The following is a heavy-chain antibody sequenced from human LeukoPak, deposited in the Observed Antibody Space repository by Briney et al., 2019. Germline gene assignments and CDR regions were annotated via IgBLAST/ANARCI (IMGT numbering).Heavy chain of an antibody. CDR2: KNPNSGRT. V-gene: IGHV1-8*01. CDR1: GYTFTSYD. CDR3: ARGPVSSHGMDV. Sequence: ASVKVSCKASGYTFTSYDINWVRQATGQGLEWMGFKNPNSGRTGFAQKFQGRFTMTTDTSISTAYMELSSLTPEDTAVYYCARGPVSSHGMDVWGQGTTVTVSS. J-gene: IGHJ6*02.